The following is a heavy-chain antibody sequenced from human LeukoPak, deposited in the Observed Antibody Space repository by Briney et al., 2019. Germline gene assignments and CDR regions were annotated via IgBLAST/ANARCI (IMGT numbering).Heavy chain of an antibody. CDR2: IRSKAYGGTT. D-gene: IGHD6-19*01. V-gene: IGHV3-49*04. CDR3: TRSSGWYNPIDY. J-gene: IGHJ4*02. Sequence: GGSLRLSCTASGFTFGDYAMSWVRQAPGKGLEWVGFIRSKAYGGTTEYAASVKGRFTISRDDSKSIAYLQMNSLKTEDTAVYYCTRSSGWYNPIDYWGQGTLVTASS. CDR1: GFTFGDYA.